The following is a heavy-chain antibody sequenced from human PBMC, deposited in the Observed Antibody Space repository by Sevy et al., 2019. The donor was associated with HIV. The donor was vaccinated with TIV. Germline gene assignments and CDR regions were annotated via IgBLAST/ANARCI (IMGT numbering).Heavy chain of an antibody. CDR3: ARVGPNYYDSSGYYSVAEYFQH. Sequence: GGSLRLSCAASGFTFSSYGMHWVRQAPGKGLEWVAVIWYDGSNKYYADSVKGRFTISRDNSKNTLYLQMNSLRAEDTAVYYCARVGPNYYDSSGYYSVAEYFQHWDQGTLVTVSS. J-gene: IGHJ1*01. D-gene: IGHD3-22*01. CDR1: GFTFSSYG. V-gene: IGHV3-33*01. CDR2: IWYDGSNK.